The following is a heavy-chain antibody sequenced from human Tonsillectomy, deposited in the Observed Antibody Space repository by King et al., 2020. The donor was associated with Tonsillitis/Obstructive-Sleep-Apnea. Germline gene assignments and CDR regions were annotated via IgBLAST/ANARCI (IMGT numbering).Heavy chain of an antibody. V-gene: IGHV3-30*03. CDR2: ISYDGSNK. D-gene: IGHD2-21*02. Sequence: VQLVESGGGVVQPGRSLRLSCAASGFTLNSYGMHWVRQAPGKGLEWVAVISYDGSNKYYGDSVKGRFTISKDNSKNTLYLQMNSLRVEDTAVYYCRGAGEYCGGDCHPHFDYWGQGTLVTVSS. CDR1: GFTLNSYG. CDR3: RGAGEYCGGDCHPHFDY. J-gene: IGHJ4*02.